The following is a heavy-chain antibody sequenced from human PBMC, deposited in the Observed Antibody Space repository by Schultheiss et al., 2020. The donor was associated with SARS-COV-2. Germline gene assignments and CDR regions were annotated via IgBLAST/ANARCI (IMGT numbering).Heavy chain of an antibody. CDR3: ARDELGYCSGGSCPLYFDN. Sequence: SQTLSLTCTVSGGSISSGDYYWSWIRQPPGKGLEWIGYIYYSGSTYYNPSLKSRLTMSVDTSKNQFFLKLNSVTAADTAVYYCARDELGYCSGGSCPLYFDNWGQGTLVTVSS. V-gene: IGHV4-30-4*01. D-gene: IGHD2-15*01. CDR1: GGSISSGDYY. J-gene: IGHJ4*02. CDR2: IYYSGST.